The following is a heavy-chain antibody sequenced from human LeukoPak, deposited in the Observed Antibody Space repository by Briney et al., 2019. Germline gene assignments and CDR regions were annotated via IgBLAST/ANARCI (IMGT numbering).Heavy chain of an antibody. J-gene: IGHJ5*02. CDR3: AGVWYDSSPPRFDP. CDR1: GGSFSGYY. CDR2: INHSGST. V-gene: IGHV4-34*01. D-gene: IGHD3-22*01. Sequence: SETLSLTCAVYGGSFSGYYWSWIRQPPGKGLEWIGEINHSGSTNYNPSLKSRVTISVDTSKNQFSLKLSSVTAADTAVYYCAGVWYDSSPPRFDPWGQGTLVTVSS.